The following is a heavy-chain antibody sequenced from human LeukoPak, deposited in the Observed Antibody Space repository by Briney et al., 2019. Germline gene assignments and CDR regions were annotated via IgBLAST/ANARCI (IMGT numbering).Heavy chain of an antibody. CDR2: INPNSGGT. CDR3: ARRPGGMDV. V-gene: IGHV1-2*02. CDR1: GYTFTGYY. Sequence: ASVKVSCKASGYTFTGYYMHWGRQAPGQGLECMGWINPNSGGTNYAQKFQGRVTMTRDTSISTAYMELSRLRSDDTAVYYCARRPGGMDVWGQGTTVTVSS. J-gene: IGHJ6*02.